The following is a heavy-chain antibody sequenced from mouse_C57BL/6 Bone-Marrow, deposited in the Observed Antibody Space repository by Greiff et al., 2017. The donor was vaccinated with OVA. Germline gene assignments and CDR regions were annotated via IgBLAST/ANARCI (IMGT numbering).Heavy chain of an antibody. Sequence: QVHVKQSGAELVRPGASVTLSCKASGYTFADYEMHWVKQTPVHGLEWIGAIDPETGGTAYNQKFKGKAILTADKSSSTAYMELRSLTSEDSAVYYCTRPYGSRVYWYFDVWGTGTTVTVSS. CDR1: GYTFADYE. CDR3: TRPYGSRVYWYFDV. V-gene: IGHV1-15*01. J-gene: IGHJ1*03. D-gene: IGHD1-1*01. CDR2: IDPETGGT.